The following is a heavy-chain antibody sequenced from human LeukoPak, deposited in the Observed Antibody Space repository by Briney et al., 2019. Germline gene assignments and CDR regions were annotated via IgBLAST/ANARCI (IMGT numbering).Heavy chain of an antibody. CDR1: GYTFTGYD. J-gene: IGHJ4*02. CDR2: INPNSGGT. Sequence: GASVKVSCKASGYTFTGYDMHWVRQAPGQGLEWMGWINPNSGGTNYAQKFQGRVTMTRDTSISTAYMELSRLRSDDTAVYYCARGATVTTAYFDYWGQGTLVTVSS. D-gene: IGHD4-17*01. V-gene: IGHV1-2*02. CDR3: ARGATVTTAYFDY.